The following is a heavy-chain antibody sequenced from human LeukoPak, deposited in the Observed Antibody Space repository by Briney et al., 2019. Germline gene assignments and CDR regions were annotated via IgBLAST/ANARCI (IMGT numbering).Heavy chain of an antibody. D-gene: IGHD2-2*01. CDR3: ARDRHIVVVPAAARKYKVDIFDP. CDR1: GYTFTSYY. CDR2: INPSGGST. V-gene: IGHV1-46*01. Sequence: VASVKVSCKASGYTFTSYYMHWVRQAPGQGIEWMGIINPSGGSTSYAQKFQGRVTMTRDMSTSTVYMELSSLRSEDTAVYYCARDRHIVVVPAAARKYKVDIFDPWGQGTLVTVSS. J-gene: IGHJ5*02.